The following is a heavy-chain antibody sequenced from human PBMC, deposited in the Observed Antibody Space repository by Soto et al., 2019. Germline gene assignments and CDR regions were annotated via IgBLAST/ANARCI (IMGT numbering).Heavy chain of an antibody. CDR1: GFTFSTYE. CDR3: VRDGYDSSGDSECFQY. V-gene: IGHV3-48*03. CDR2: ISSSGSSI. J-gene: IGHJ1*01. Sequence: EVKLVESGGGLVQPGGSLRLSCAASGFTFSTYEMNWVRQAPGKGLEWISYISSSGSSIYYADSVKGRFTISRDNAWNSLHLQMNSLRVEDTAVYYCVRDGYDSSGDSECFQYWGQGTLVTVSS. D-gene: IGHD3-22*01.